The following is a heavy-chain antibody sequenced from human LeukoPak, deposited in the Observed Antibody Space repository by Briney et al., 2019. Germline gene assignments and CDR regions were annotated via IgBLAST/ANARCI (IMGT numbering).Heavy chain of an antibody. CDR1: GFTFTNYV. CDR3: AREVVGATIYYFDY. D-gene: IGHD1-26*01. V-gene: IGHV3-30*02. J-gene: IGHJ4*02. CDR2: IRFDGSYK. Sequence: PGGSLRLSCAASGFTFTNYVIHWVRQAPGKGLEWVAFIRFDGSYKDYADSVKGRFTISRDKSKNTLYLQMNSLRAEDTAVYYCAREVVGATIYYFDYWGQGTLVTVSS.